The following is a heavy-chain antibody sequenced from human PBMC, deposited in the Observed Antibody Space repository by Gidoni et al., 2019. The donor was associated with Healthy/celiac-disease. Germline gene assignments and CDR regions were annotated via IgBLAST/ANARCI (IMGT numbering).Heavy chain of an antibody. CDR1: GFTFSSYS. Sequence: EVQLVESGGGLVQPGGSLRLSCAASGFTFSSYSMNWVRQAPGKGLEWVSYISSSSSTIYYADSVKGRFTISRDNAKNSLYLQMNSLRAEDTAVYYCARSQWDQRSNWFDPWGQGTLVTVSS. V-gene: IGHV3-48*01. CDR2: ISSSSSTI. D-gene: IGHD1-26*01. J-gene: IGHJ5*02. CDR3: ARSQWDQRSNWFDP.